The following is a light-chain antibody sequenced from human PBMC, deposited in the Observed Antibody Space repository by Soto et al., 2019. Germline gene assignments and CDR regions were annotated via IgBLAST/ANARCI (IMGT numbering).Light chain of an antibody. CDR1: SSNIGAGYD. Sequence: QSVLTQPPSVSGAPGQRLTISCTGSSSNIGAGYDVHWYQQLPGTAPKLLIYGNSNRPSGVPDRFSGSKSGTSASLAITGLQAEDEADYYCQSYDSSLSNVFGTGTRSPS. CDR3: QSYDSSLSNV. CDR2: GNS. J-gene: IGLJ1*01. V-gene: IGLV1-40*01.